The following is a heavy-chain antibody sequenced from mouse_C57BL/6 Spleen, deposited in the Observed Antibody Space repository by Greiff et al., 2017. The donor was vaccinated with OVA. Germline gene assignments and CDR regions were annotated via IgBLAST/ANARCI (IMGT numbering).Heavy chain of an antibody. CDR1: GYAFSSYW. CDR3: ARGELGYGNYGFDY. Sequence: QVQLKQSGAELVKPGASVKISCKASGYAFSSYWMNWVKQRPGKGLEWIGQIYPGDGDTNYNGKFKGKATLTADKSSSTAYMQLSSLTSEDSAVYFCARGELGYGNYGFDYWGQGTTITVSS. CDR2: IYPGDGDT. D-gene: IGHD2-1*01. V-gene: IGHV1-80*01. J-gene: IGHJ2*01.